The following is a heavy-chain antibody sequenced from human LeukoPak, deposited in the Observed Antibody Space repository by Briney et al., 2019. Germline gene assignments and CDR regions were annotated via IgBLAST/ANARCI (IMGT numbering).Heavy chain of an antibody. Sequence: ETLSLTCTVSGDSIRSYYWSWIRQSPGKGLEWIAYIYYNGRTDHNPSLKSRVTISLDMSKNQFSLKLKSVTAADTAVYYCVRHDYDTSWGLDWFFDLWGRGTLVAVSS. CDR2: IYYNGRT. CDR1: GDSIRSYY. D-gene: IGHD2-2*01. CDR3: VRHDYDTSWGLDWFFDL. J-gene: IGHJ2*01. V-gene: IGHV4-59*08.